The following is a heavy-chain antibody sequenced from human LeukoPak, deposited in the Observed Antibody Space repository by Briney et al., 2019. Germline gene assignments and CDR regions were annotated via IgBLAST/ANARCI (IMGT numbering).Heavy chain of an antibody. J-gene: IGHJ6*03. Sequence: SVKVSCKASGGTFSSYAISWVRQAPGQGLEWMGRIIPILDIANYAQKFQGRVTITADKSTSTAYMELSSLRSEDTAVYCCARRLPAAQLGGYYYYYMDVWGKGTTVTVSS. CDR3: ARRLPAAQLGGYYYYYMDV. V-gene: IGHV1-69*04. D-gene: IGHD2-2*01. CDR2: IIPILDIA. CDR1: GGTFSSYA.